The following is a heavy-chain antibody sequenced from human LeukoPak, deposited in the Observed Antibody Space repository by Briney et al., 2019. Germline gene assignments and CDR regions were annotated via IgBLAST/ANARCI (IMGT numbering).Heavy chain of an antibody. Sequence: PSETLSLTCTVSGGSISGYYWSWIRQPPGKGLEWIGYIYYTGNTKYNPSLKSRVTISVDTSKNQFSLKLSSVTAADTAVYYCARGPSWSYFDYWGQGTLVTVSS. V-gene: IGHV4-59*01. CDR3: ARGPSWSYFDY. CDR2: IYYTGNT. CDR1: GGSISGYY. J-gene: IGHJ4*02. D-gene: IGHD3-3*01.